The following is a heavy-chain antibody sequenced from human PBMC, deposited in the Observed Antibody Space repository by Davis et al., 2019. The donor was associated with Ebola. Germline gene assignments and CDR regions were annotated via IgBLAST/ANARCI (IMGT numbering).Heavy chain of an antibody. V-gene: IGHV3-49*03. CDR3: TRDRPTYYDFWSGYYPPLDV. CDR2: IRSKAYGGTT. CDR1: GFTFGDYA. J-gene: IGHJ6*02. D-gene: IGHD3-3*01. Sequence: GESLKISCTASGFTFGDYAMSWFRQAPGKGLEWVGFIRSKAYGGTTEYAASVKGRFTISRDDSKSIAYLQMNSLKTEDTAVYYCTRDRPTYYDFWSGYYPPLDVWGQGTTVTVSS.